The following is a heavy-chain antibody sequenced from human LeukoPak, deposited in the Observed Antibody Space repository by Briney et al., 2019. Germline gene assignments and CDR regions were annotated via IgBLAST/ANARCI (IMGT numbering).Heavy chain of an antibody. V-gene: IGHV3-7*03. Sequence: PGGSLRLSCAASGFTFSSYWMSWVRQAPGKGLEWVANIKQDGSEENYVDSVKGRFTISRDNAKNSLYLQMNSLRAEDTALYHCARVYYFDSSGYYYDHDYYYYFMDVWGIGTTVTISS. CDR2: IKQDGSEE. D-gene: IGHD3-22*01. CDR1: GFTFSSYW. CDR3: ARVYYFDSSGYYYDHDYYYYFMDV. J-gene: IGHJ6*03.